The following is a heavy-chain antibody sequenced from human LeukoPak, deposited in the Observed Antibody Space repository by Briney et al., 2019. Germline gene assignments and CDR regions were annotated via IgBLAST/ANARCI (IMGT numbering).Heavy chain of an antibody. CDR1: GGSISSYY. J-gene: IGHJ4*02. CDR2: IYYSGST. Sequence: SETLSLTCTVSGGSISSYYWSWIRQPPGKGLEWIGYIYYSGSTNYNPSLKSRVTISVDTSKNQFSLKLTSVTAADTAVYYCARDRPGDSSLDYWGQGTLVTVSS. V-gene: IGHV4-59*01. D-gene: IGHD6-13*01. CDR3: ARDRPGDSSLDY.